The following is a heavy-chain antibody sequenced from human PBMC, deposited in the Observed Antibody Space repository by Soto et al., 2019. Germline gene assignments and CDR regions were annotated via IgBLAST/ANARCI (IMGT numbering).Heavy chain of an antibody. J-gene: IGHJ4*02. V-gene: IGHV3-30*03. CDR3: ATDHLSNVGATDY. D-gene: IGHD1-26*01. CDR2: ISYDGSNK. CDR1: GFTFSSYG. Sequence: QVQLVESGGGVVQPGRSLRLSCAASGFTFSSYGMHWVRQAPGKGLEWVAVISYDGSNKYYADSVKGRFTISRDNSKNTLYLQMNSLRAEDTAVYYCATDHLSNVGATDYWGQGTLVTVSS.